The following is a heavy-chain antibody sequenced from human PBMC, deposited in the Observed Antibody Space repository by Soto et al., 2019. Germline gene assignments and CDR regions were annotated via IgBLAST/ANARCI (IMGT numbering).Heavy chain of an antibody. CDR2: ISWNSRSI. V-gene: IGHV3-9*01. J-gene: IGHJ4*02. D-gene: IGHD3-10*01. CDR3: TKGYYGSGSSYFDY. Sequence: PGGSLRLSCAASGFTVAESAMHWVRQAPGKGLEWVSGISWNSRSIDYADSVKGGFTISRDNAKNSLFLQMNSLRPQDTALYNCTKGYYGSGSSYFDYWGRGALVTVSS. CDR1: GFTVAESA.